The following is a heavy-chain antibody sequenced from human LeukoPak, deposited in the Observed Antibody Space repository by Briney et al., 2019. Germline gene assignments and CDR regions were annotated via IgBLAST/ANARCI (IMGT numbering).Heavy chain of an antibody. D-gene: IGHD5-18*01. V-gene: IGHV5-51*01. CDR1: GYSFTNCW. CDR2: IYPRDSDA. J-gene: IGHJ4*02. CDR3: ARNVDTHFDY. Sequence: GESLKISCKVSGYSFTNCWTAWVRQMPGKGLEFMAIIYPRDSDARYSPSFQGQVTISVDKSISIAYLQWSSLQASDTAVYYCARNVDTHFDYWGQGTLVTISS.